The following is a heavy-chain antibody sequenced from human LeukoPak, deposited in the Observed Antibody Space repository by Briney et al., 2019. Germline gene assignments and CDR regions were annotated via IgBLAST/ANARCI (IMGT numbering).Heavy chain of an antibody. CDR2: MHTRGSA. CDR1: GESISSYY. D-gene: IGHD3-9*01. Sequence: SETLSLTCTVSGESISSYYRTWVRQTPGKGLEWIGRMHTRGSANYNPSLMSRVTMSVDTSKNDFSLKLKCVTAADTAVYYCARVVSSFYDAVTGYSYWFDPWGQGTLVTVSS. V-gene: IGHV4-4*07. J-gene: IGHJ5*02. CDR3: ARVVSSFYDAVTGYSYWFDP.